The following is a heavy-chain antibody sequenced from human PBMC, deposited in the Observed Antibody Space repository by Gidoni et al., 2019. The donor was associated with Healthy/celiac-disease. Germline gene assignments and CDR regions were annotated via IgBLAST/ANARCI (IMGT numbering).Heavy chain of an antibody. CDR3: ARGDYDSSGYYYSNPFDY. CDR1: GYSISSGYY. J-gene: IGHJ4*02. Sequence: QVQLQESGPGLVKPSETLSLTCTVSGYSISSGYYWGWIRQPPGKGLEWIGSIYHSGSTYYNPSLKSRVTISVDTSKNQFSLKLSSVTAADTAVYYCARGDYDSSGYYYSNPFDYWGQGTLVTVSS. CDR2: IYHSGST. V-gene: IGHV4-38-2*02. D-gene: IGHD3-22*01.